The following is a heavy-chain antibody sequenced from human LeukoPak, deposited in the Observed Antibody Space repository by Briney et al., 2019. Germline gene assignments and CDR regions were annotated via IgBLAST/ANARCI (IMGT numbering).Heavy chain of an antibody. Sequence: ASVKVSCKPSGYTFTSYDINWVRQATGQGLEWMGWMNPNSGNTGYAQKFQGRVTMTRNTSISTAYMELSSLRSEDTAVYYCARCPSGDYYYYYMDVWGKGTTVTVSS. CDR3: ARCPSGDYYYYYMDV. CDR2: MNPNSGNT. D-gene: IGHD4-17*01. J-gene: IGHJ6*03. V-gene: IGHV1-8*01. CDR1: GYTFTSYD.